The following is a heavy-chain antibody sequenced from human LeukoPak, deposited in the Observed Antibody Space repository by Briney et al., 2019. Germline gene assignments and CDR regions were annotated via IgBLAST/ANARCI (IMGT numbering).Heavy chain of an antibody. J-gene: IGHJ4*02. CDR1: GFTFSSYA. D-gene: IGHD3-16*02. V-gene: IGHV3-30-3*01. CDR3: AKVGDDYVWGSYRSSTRTRSYFDY. Sequence: GGSLRLSCAASGFTFSSYAMHWVRQAPGKGLEWVAVISYDGSNKYYADSVKGRFTISRDNSKNTLYLQMNSLRAEDTAVYYCAKVGDDYVWGSYRSSTRTRSYFDYWGQGTLVTVSS. CDR2: ISYDGSNK.